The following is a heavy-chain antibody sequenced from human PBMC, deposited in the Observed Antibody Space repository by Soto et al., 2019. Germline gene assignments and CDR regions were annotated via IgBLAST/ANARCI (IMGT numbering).Heavy chain of an antibody. CDR3: ARVHAGYCSGGSCYSHDY. CDR1: GYTFTSYA. Sequence: GASVKVSCKASGYTFTSYAMHWVRQAPGQRLEWMGWINAGNGNTKYSQKFQGRVTITRDTSASTAYMELSSLRSEDTAVYYCARVHAGYCSGGSCYSHDYWGQGTLVTVSS. V-gene: IGHV1-3*01. J-gene: IGHJ4*02. D-gene: IGHD2-15*01. CDR2: INAGNGNT.